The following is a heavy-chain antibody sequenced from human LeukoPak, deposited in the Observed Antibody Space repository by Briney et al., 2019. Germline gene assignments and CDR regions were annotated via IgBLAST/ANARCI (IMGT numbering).Heavy chain of an antibody. CDR1: GGSISSSSYS. V-gene: IGHV4-39*01. Sequence: SETLSLTCTVSGGSISSSSYSWGWIRQPPGKGLEWIGSIYYSGSTYYNPSLKSRVTISVDTSKNQFSLKLSSVTAADTAVYYCARHHATSFMALWNYYGMDVWGQGTTVTVSS. J-gene: IGHJ6*02. CDR3: ARHHATSFMALWNYYGMDV. D-gene: IGHD3-3*01. CDR2: IYYSGST.